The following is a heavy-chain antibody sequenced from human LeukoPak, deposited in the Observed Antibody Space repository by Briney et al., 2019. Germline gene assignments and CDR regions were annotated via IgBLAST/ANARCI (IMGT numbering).Heavy chain of an antibody. CDR3: VRFGVAYGMDV. CDR2: IKPDGTLT. Sequence: GGSLRLSCAASGFTFSSYAMGWVRQTPGRGLEWVALIKPDGTLTQYVDSVRGRFTISRDNAQNSLSLQMKSLGVEDTAVYYCVRFGVAYGMDVWGQGTTVTVS. V-gene: IGHV3-7*01. D-gene: IGHD3-10*01. CDR1: GFTFSSYA. J-gene: IGHJ6*02.